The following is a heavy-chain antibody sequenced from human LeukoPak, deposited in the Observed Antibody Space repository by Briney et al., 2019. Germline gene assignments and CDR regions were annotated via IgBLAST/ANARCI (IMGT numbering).Heavy chain of an antibody. D-gene: IGHD1-26*01. CDR2: INPNSGGT. Sequence: ASVKVSCKASGYTFTGYYMHWVRQAPGQGLEWMGWINPNSGGTNYAQKLQGRVTMTRDTSISTAYMELSRLRSDDTAVYYCARDPLATVGYYYYYYMDVWGKGTTVTVSS. J-gene: IGHJ6*03. V-gene: IGHV1-2*02. CDR3: ARDPLATVGYYYYYYMDV. CDR1: GYTFTGYY.